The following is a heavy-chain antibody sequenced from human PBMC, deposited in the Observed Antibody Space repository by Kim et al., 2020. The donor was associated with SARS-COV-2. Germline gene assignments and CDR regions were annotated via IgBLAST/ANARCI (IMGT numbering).Heavy chain of an antibody. CDR3: AESHSLDYYYEN. J-gene: IGHJ4*02. D-gene: IGHD5-12*01. Sequence: NYAQKLQGRVTMTTDTSTSTAYMELRSLRSDDTAVYYCAESHSLDYYYENWGQGTLVTVSS. V-gene: IGHV1-18*01.